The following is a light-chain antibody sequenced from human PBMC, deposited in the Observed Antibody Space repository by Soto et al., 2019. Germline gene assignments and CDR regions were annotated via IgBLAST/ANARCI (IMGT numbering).Light chain of an antibody. J-gene: IGLJ1*01. CDR1: GGYNY. V-gene: IGLV2-14*01. CDR3: SSYTTSSTYV. CDR2: EVS. Sequence: QSALTQPASVSGSPGQSIGGYNYVSWYQQHPGKAPKLMIYEVSNRPSGVSNRFSGSKSGNTASLTISGLQAEDEADYNCSSYTTSSTYVFGTGTKLTVL.